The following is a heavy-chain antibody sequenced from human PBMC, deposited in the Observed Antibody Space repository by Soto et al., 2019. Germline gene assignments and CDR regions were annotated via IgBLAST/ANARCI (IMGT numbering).Heavy chain of an antibody. D-gene: IGHD6-19*01. CDR3: ARPKGSYSSGYYYFDY. V-gene: IGHV1-69*13. CDR1: GGTFSTYA. Sequence: SVKVSCKTSGGTFSTYAIYWVRQAPGQGLEWMGAIIPLFGTADYAQKFQGRVTITADESTSTAYMELSSLRSEDTAAYYCARPKGSYSSGYYYFDYWGQGTLVTVSS. CDR2: IIPLFGTA. J-gene: IGHJ4*02.